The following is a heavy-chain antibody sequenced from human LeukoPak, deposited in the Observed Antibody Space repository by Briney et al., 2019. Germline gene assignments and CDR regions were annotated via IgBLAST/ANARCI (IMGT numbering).Heavy chain of an antibody. CDR1: GFSFSSSW. Sequence: GGSLRLSCAASGFSFSSSWMHWVRQAPGKGLMWVSRISDDGTSTMYAASVKGRFTMSRSSAKNTLSLQMDSLTAEDTAVYYCARSYGGFDYWGQGVLVTVS. V-gene: IGHV3-74*03. CDR2: ISDDGTST. D-gene: IGHD4-23*01. CDR3: ARSYGGFDY. J-gene: IGHJ4*01.